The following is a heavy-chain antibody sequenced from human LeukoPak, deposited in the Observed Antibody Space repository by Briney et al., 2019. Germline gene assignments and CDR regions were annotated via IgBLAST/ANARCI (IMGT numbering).Heavy chain of an antibody. V-gene: IGHV1-3*01. CDR1: GYTFTSYA. CDR2: INAGNGNT. Sequence: ASVKVSCKASGYTFTSYAMHWVRPAPGQRLEWMGWINAGNGNTKYSQKFQGRVTITRDTSASTAYMELSSLRSEDTAVYYCARDYYDSSGYPFYYFDYWGQGTLVTVSS. CDR3: ARDYYDSSGYPFYYFDY. D-gene: IGHD3-22*01. J-gene: IGHJ4*02.